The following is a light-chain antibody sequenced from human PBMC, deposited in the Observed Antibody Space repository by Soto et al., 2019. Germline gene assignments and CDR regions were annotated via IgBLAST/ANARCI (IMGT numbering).Light chain of an antibody. V-gene: IGKV3-11*01. Sequence: EIVLTQSPATLSLSPGERATLSCRASQSVSSYLAWYQQKPGQAPRLLIYDASNSATGIPARFSGSGSGTDFTLIISSLEPEDFAVYYCQQQVTFGGGTKVEIK. CDR3: QQQVT. CDR2: DAS. CDR1: QSVSSY. J-gene: IGKJ4*01.